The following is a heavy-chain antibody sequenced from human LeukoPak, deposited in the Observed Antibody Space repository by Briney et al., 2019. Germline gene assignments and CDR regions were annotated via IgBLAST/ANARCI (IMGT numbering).Heavy chain of an antibody. J-gene: IGHJ3*01. CDR2: VSNSGSTT. CDR1: GFTFSDEY. Sequence: GGSLRLSCAASGFTFSDEYMSWLRQAPGKGLEWISCVSNSGSTTYYADSVKGRFTISRDNVKNSLYLQMNSLRVEDTAVYYCARDGAYSASNFWGQGTMVAVSS. CDR3: ARDGAYSASNF. V-gene: IGHV3-11*01. D-gene: IGHD6-13*01.